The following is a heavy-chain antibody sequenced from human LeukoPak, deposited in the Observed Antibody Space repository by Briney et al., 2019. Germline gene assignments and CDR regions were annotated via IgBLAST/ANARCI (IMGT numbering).Heavy chain of an antibody. CDR1: GGSISTGAYY. J-gene: IGHJ4*02. CDR3: ATGDGYKADY. CDR2: TYYSGST. V-gene: IGHV4-31*02. Sequence: TLSLTCSVSGGSISTGAYYWGWIRQYPGKSLEWIGYTYYSGSTYYNPSLKSRVIISLDTSKNQFSLKLNSVTAADTAVYYCATGDGYKADYCGQGTLVTVSS. D-gene: IGHD5-24*01.